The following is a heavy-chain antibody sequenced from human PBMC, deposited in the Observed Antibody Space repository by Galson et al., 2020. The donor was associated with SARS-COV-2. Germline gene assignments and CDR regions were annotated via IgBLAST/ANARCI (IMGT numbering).Heavy chain of an antibody. J-gene: IGHJ6*03. CDR2: INHSGST. Sequence: SETLSLPCAVYGGSFTGYYWSWIRQPPGKGLEWIGEINHSGSTNYNPSLKSRVTISVDTSKNQFSLKLSSVTAADTAVYYCARVGRFLEWLLSISSYYYYMDVWGKG. D-gene: IGHD3-3*01. CDR1: GGSFTGYY. V-gene: IGHV4-34*01. CDR3: ARVGRFLEWLLSISSYYYYMDV.